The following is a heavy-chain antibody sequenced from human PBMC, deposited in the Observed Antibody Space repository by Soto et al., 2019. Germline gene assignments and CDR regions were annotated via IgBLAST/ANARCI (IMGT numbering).Heavy chain of an antibody. V-gene: IGHV3-33*01. CDR1: GFTFSNYG. J-gene: IGHJ4*02. CDR3: ARDRDPMTTVTEIGC. Sequence: HPGGSLRLSCAASGFTFSNYGMHWVRQAPGKGLEWVAVIWYDGSNKYYGDSVRGRFTISRDNSKNTLYLQMNSLRGEDMAVYYCARDRDPMTTVTEIGCWGQGTLVTVSS. D-gene: IGHD4-17*01. CDR2: IWYDGSNK.